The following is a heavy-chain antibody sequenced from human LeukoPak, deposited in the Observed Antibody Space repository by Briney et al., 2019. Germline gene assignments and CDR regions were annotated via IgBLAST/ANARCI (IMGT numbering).Heavy chain of an antibody. CDR2: ISGSGGST. CDR3: AKRGTGSEKTQWLVPGLDY. V-gene: IGHV3-23*01. J-gene: IGHJ4*02. Sequence: PGGSLRLSCAASGFTFGSYAMSWVRQAPGKGLEWVSAISGSGGSTYYAGSVKGRFTISRDNSKNTPYLQMNSLRAEDTAVYYCAKRGTGSEKTQWLVPGLDYWGQGTLVTVSS. D-gene: IGHD6-19*01. CDR1: GFTFGSYA.